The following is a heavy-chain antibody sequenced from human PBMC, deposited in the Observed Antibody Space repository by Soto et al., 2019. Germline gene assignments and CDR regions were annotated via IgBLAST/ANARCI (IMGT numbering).Heavy chain of an antibody. CDR1: GYTFTSYG. Sequence: ASVKVSCKASGYTFTSYGISWVRQAPGQGLEWMGWISAYNGNTNYAQKLQGRVTMTTDTSTSTAYMELRSLRSDDTAVYYCAGSLGYCSGGSCYSACFAPWGQETLVTVSS. J-gene: IGHJ5*02. CDR2: ISAYNGNT. D-gene: IGHD2-15*01. V-gene: IGHV1-18*01. CDR3: AGSLGYCSGGSCYSACFAP.